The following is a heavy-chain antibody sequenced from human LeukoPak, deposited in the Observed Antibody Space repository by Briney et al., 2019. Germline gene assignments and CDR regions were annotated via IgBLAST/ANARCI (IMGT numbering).Heavy chain of an antibody. CDR2: ISWNGGGM. V-gene: IGHV3-9*01. CDR3: AKDITGGRSSPYFDS. D-gene: IGHD6-6*01. Sequence: GGSLRLSCAASGFTFDAYAMHWVRQAPGKGLEWVSGISWNGGGMGYAVSVKGRFTISRDNAKNSLYLQMNSLRDEDTALYYCAKDITGGRSSPYFDSWGQGSLVTVSS. J-gene: IGHJ4*02. CDR1: GFTFDAYA.